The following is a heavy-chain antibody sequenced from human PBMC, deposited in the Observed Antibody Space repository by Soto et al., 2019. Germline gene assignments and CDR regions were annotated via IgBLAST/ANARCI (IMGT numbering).Heavy chain of an antibody. Sequence: QVQLQESGPGLVKPSQTLSLTCTVSGGSFSSGDYYWSWIRQPPGKGLEWIGCIYYSGVTYYNPALNNRLTMSVVTSKNQFSLKLRSVIAADTAVEYCARSDEYAPSEHWGQGTLVTVSS. D-gene: IGHD6-19*01. J-gene: IGHJ4*02. CDR2: IYYSGVT. V-gene: IGHV4-30-4*01. CDR1: GGSFSSGDYY. CDR3: ARSDEYAPSEH.